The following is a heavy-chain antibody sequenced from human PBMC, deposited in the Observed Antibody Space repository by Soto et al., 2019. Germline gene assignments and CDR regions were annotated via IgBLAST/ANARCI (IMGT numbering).Heavy chain of an antibody. V-gene: IGHV1-46*01. D-gene: IGHD2-15*01. CDR2: INPSGGST. Sequence: QVQLVQSGAEVKKPGASVKVSCKASGYTFTSYYMHWVRQAPGQGLEWMGIINPSGGSTSYAQKSQGKVTMTRDTSTSTVYMELSSLRSEDTAVYYCAILSEGYCSGGSCYSRSYYYYGMDVWGQGTTVTVSS. CDR1: GYTFTSYY. CDR3: AILSEGYCSGGSCYSRSYYYYGMDV. J-gene: IGHJ6*02.